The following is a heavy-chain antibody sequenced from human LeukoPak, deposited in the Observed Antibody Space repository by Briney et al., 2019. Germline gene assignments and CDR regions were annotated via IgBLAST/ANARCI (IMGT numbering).Heavy chain of an antibody. CDR3: ARGRNYYDSSGLTRSFDY. D-gene: IGHD3-22*01. V-gene: IGHV3-11*01. J-gene: IGHJ4*02. CDR2: ISSSGSTI. Sequence: GGSLRLSCAASGFTFSDYYMSWIRQAPGKGLEWVSYISSSGSTIYYADSVKGRFTISRDNAKNSLYLQMNSLRAEDTAVYYCARGRNYYDSSGLTRSFDYWGQGTLVTVSS. CDR1: GFTFSDYY.